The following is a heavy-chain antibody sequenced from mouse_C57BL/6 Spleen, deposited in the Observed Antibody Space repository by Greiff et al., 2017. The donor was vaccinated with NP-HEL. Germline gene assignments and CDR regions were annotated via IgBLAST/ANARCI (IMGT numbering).Heavy chain of an antibody. D-gene: IGHD1-1*01. J-gene: IGHJ2*01. Sequence: VQLKQSGPELVKPGASVKIPCKASGYTFTDYNMAWVKQSHGKSLEWIGDINPNNGGTIYNQKFKGKATLTVDKSSSTAYMELRSLTSEDTAVYYCARGGPYYGSSYYFDYWGQGTTLTVSS. CDR2: INPNNGGT. CDR3: ARGGPYYGSSYYFDY. V-gene: IGHV1-18*01. CDR1: GYTFTDYN.